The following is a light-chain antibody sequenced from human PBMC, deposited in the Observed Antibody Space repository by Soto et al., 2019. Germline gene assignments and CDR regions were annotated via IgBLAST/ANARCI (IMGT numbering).Light chain of an antibody. CDR3: QQFDVYPFT. Sequence: AIQLTQSPSSLSASVGDSVTITCRASQGISSALAWYQQTPGRAPKLLIYDASNLESGFPSRFSGSRSGTDFTLTVSSLQQEDLATDYCQQFDVYPFTFGPGTKVEI. J-gene: IGKJ3*01. V-gene: IGKV1-13*02. CDR2: DAS. CDR1: QGISSA.